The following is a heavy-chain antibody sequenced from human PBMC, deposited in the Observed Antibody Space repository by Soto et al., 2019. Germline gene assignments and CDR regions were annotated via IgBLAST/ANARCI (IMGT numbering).Heavy chain of an antibody. V-gene: IGHV4-30-4*01. J-gene: IGHJ5*02. Sequence: LPLPCTDAGGPISRGYYPWSWIRPPRGKGLEWIGYIYYSGSTYYNPSLKSRVTISVDTSKNHFSLQLSSVTAADTAVYYCARDYEDCSSTSCYAGRWFDRWGQGTLGSVSS. CDR2: IYYSGST. CDR1: GGPISRGYYP. CDR3: ARDYEDCSSTSCYAGRWFDR. D-gene: IGHD2-2*01.